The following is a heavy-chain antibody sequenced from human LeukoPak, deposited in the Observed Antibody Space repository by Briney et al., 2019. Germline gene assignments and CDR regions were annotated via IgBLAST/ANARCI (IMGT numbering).Heavy chain of an antibody. CDR2: IYYSGST. CDR1: GGSISSGGYY. J-gene: IGHJ4*02. Sequence: PSETLSLTCAVSGGSISSGGYYWSWIRQHPGKGLEWIGYIYYSGSTYYNPSLKSRVTISVDTSKNQFSLKLSSVTAADTAVYYCAKGDYYGSGSYVDYWGQGTLVTVSS. D-gene: IGHD3-10*01. CDR3: AKGDYYGSGSYVDY. V-gene: IGHV4-31*11.